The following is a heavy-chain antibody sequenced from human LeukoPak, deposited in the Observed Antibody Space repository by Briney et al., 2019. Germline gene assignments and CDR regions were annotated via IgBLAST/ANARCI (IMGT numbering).Heavy chain of an antibody. D-gene: IGHD3-16*01. CDR2: INYYGKT. Sequence: PSETLSLTCTVSGNSISSSSYYWVWIRQPPGKGLEWIGSINYYGKTYYNPSVKSRVTISVDTSKNQFSLMVRSVTAADTAVYYCGRSAGFVHFDHWGQGTPVTVTS. V-gene: IGHV4-39*07. CDR1: GNSISSSSYY. CDR3: GRSAGFVHFDH. J-gene: IGHJ4*02.